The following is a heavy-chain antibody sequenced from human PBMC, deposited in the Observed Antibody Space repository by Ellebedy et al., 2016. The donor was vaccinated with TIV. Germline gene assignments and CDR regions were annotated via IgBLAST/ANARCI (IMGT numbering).Heavy chain of an antibody. CDR1: GGSISSYY. D-gene: IGHD4-17*01. J-gene: IGHJ5*02. Sequence: LETLSLTCTVSGGSISSYYWSWIRQPAGKGLEWIGRIYTSGSTNYNPSLKSRVTISVDTSKNQFSLKLSSVTAADTAVYYCARGNGDYAYNWFDPWGQGTLVTVSS. V-gene: IGHV4-4*07. CDR2: IYTSGST. CDR3: ARGNGDYAYNWFDP.